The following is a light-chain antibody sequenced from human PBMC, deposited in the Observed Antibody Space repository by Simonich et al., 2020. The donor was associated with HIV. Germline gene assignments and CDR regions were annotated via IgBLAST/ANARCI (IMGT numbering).Light chain of an antibody. CDR1: SSDVGGYNY. J-gene: IGLJ3*02. V-gene: IGLV2-14*01. CDR3: SSYTSSSTWV. CDR2: EEI. Sequence: QSALTQPASVSGSPGQSITISCTGTSSDVGGYNYVSWYRQHPGKAPKLMISEEIKRPSGVSKRFSGSQSGNTASLTIAGLQAEDEADYYCSSYTSSSTWVFGGGTKLTVL.